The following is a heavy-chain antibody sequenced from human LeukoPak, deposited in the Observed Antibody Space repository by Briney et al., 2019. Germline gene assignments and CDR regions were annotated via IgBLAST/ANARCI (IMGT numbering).Heavy chain of an antibody. V-gene: IGHV1-46*01. D-gene: IGHD3-16*02. J-gene: IGHJ3*02. Sequence: ASVKVSCKVSGYTFTSYYMHWVRQAPGQGLEWMGIINPSGGSTSYAQKFQGRVTMTRDTSTSTVYMELSSLRSEDTAVYYCAREVNYDYVWGSYPSAAFDIWGQGTMVTVSS. CDR2: INPSGGST. CDR3: AREVNYDYVWGSYPSAAFDI. CDR1: GYTFTSYY.